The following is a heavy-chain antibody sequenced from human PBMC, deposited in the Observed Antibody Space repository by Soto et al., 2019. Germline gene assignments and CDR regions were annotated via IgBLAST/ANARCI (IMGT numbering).Heavy chain of an antibody. D-gene: IGHD3-10*01. V-gene: IGHV4-31*03. J-gene: IGHJ5*02. CDR2: IYYSGST. CDR3: ARGEMYYLRGWFDP. Sequence: PSETLSLTCTVSGGSISSGGYYWSWIRQHPGKGLEWIGYIYYSGSTYYNPSLKGRVTISVDTSKNQFSLKLSSVTAADTAVYYCARGEMYYLRGWFDPWGQGTLVTVSS. CDR1: GGSISSGGYY.